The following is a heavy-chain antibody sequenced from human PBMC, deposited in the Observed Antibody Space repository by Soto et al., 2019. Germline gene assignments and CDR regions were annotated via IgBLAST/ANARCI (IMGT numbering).Heavy chain of an antibody. J-gene: IGHJ3*02. CDR1: GFTFDDYG. CDR3: ARDVITFGGVIGNDAFDI. D-gene: IGHD3-16*02. V-gene: IGHV3-20*01. Sequence: GGSLRLSCAASGFTFDDYGMSWVRQAPGKGLEWVSGINWNGGSTGYADSVKGRFTISRDNAKNSLYLQMNSLRAEDTALYHCARDVITFGGVIGNDAFDIWGQGTMVTVSS. CDR2: INWNGGST.